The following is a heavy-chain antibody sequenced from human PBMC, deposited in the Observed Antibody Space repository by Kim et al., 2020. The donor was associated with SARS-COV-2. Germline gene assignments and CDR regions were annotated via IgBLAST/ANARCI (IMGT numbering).Heavy chain of an antibody. V-gene: IGHV4-34*01. Sequence: SETLSLTCAVYGGSFSGYYWSWIRQPPGKGLEWIGEINHSGSTNYNPSLKSRVTISVDTSKNQFSLKLSSVTAADTAVYYCARGHGSRRYYYYYYGMDVWGQGTTVTVSS. CDR3: ARGHGSRRYYYYYYGMDV. CDR2: INHSGST. J-gene: IGHJ6*02. D-gene: IGHD1-26*01. CDR1: GGSFSGYY.